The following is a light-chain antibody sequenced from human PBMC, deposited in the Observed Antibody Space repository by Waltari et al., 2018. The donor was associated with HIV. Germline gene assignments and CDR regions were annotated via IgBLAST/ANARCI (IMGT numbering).Light chain of an antibody. V-gene: IGKV3-15*01. J-gene: IGKJ2*01. CDR2: GAS. Sequence: EIVMTQSPVTLSVSPGERATLSCRASQSISGTLAWYQQTPGQATRLLIYGASTRATGIPARFSGSGSGTEFTLTISSLQSEDFAVYYCQQYNNWPRTFGQGTKLEIK. CDR3: QQYNNWPRT. CDR1: QSISGT.